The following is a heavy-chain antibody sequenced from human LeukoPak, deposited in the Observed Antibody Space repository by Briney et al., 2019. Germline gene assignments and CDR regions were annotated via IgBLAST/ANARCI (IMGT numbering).Heavy chain of an antibody. CDR2: ISSSSNYI. CDR1: GLTFSTYT. CDR3: ARDYDSSGFYDY. J-gene: IGHJ4*02. V-gene: IGHV3-21*01. Sequence: GGSLRLSCAAFGLTFSTYTMNWVRQAPGKGLEWVSSISSSSNYIYYADSLKGRFTISRDNAKNSLYLQMNSLRAEDTAVYYCARDYDSSGFYDYWGQGTLATVSS. D-gene: IGHD3-22*01.